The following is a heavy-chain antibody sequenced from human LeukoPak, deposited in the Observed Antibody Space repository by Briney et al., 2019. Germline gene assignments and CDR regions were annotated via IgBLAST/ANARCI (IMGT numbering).Heavy chain of an antibody. Sequence: ASVTVSCKASGGTFRSYAISWVRQAPGQGLEWMGGVIPIFGTANHAQKLQGRVTITTDESTSTAYMELSSLRAEDTAVYYWARGSTRGYSYGYYDYFDYWGQGTLVTVSS. D-gene: IGHD5-18*01. CDR1: GGTFRSYA. J-gene: IGHJ4*02. CDR3: ARGSTRGYSYGYYDYFDY. CDR2: VIPIFGTA. V-gene: IGHV1-69*05.